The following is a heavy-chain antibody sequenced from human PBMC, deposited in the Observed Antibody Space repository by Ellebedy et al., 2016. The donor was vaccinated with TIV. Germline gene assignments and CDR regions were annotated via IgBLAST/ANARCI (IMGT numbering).Heavy chain of an antibody. CDR2: INPNGVGT. J-gene: IGHJ6*02. CDR3: ARGGVLYGLDV. D-gene: IGHD3-10*01. V-gene: IGHV3-74*01. Sequence: PGGSLRLSCVASGFTFTPSWVHWVRQAPGKGLAWVSQINPNGVGTGYADSVKGRFTISSDNSRNTLYLQMESLRVEDTAVYYCARGGVLYGLDVWGQGTTVTVSS. CDR1: GFTFTPSW.